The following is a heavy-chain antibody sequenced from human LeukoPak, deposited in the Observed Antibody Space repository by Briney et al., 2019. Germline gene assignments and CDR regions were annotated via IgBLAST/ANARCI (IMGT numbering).Heavy chain of an antibody. CDR3: ARDLVVDCSSTSCHPLYYYYYGMDV. D-gene: IGHD2-2*01. CDR1: GYTFTSYG. J-gene: IGHJ6*02. Sequence: SVKVSCKASGYTFTSYGISWVRQAPGQGLEWMGWISAYNGNTNYAQKLQGRVTMTTDTCTSTAYMELRSLRSDETAVYYCARDLVVDCSSTSCHPLYYYYYGMDVWGQGTTVTVSS. CDR2: ISAYNGNT. V-gene: IGHV1-18*01.